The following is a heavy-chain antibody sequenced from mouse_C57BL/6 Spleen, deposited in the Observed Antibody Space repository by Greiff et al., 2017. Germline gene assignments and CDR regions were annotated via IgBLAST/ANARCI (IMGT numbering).Heavy chain of an antibody. V-gene: IGHV1-82*01. D-gene: IGHD4-1*01. CDR1: GYAFSSSW. CDR3: ARGDWDDFDY. J-gene: IGHJ2*01. Sequence: QVQLQQSGPELVKPGASVKISCKASGYAFSSSWMNWVKQRPGKGLEWIGRIYPGDGDTNYNGKFKGKATLTADKSSSTAYMQLSSLTSEDSAVYFGARGDWDDFDYWGQGTTLTVSS. CDR2: IYPGDGDT.